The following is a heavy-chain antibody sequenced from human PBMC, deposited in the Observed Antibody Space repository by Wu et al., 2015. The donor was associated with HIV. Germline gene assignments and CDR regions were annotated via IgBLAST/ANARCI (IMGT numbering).Heavy chain of an antibody. CDR3: AVVRYFDGNTPFGMDV. J-gene: IGHJ6*02. D-gene: IGHD3-9*01. Sequence: QVQLVQSGAEVKKPGSSVKVSCKASGGTFSIHAINWVRQAPGQGLEWMGRIIPIFGTTNYAQKFQGRVTMTEDSSTGMAYMELSSLRSEDTGVYYCAVVRYFDGNTPFGMDVWGQGTT. V-gene: IGHV1-69*13. CDR1: GGTFSIHA. CDR2: IIPIFGTT.